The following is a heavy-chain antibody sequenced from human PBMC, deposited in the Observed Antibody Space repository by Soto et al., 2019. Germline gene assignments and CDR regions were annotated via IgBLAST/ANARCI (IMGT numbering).Heavy chain of an antibody. D-gene: IGHD3-10*01. CDR2: ITSDGDKI. J-gene: IGHJ4*02. CDR3: VEGNQLLRYYYEY. Sequence: PGGSLRLSCSASGFIFSSCAMHWVRQAPGMGLEYVSGITSDGDKIYHADSVKGRFTMSRDNSKNTLYLQMSSLRVEDTAVYYCVEGNQLLRYYYEYWGQGTLVTVSS. V-gene: IGHV3-64D*06. CDR1: GFIFSSCA.